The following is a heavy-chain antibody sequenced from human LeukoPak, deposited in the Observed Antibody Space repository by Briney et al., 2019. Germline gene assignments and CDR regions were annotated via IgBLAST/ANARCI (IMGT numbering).Heavy chain of an antibody. J-gene: IGHJ4*02. CDR1: GFTFSSYA. D-gene: IGHD3-3*01. CDR3: AKDSDFWSGYPLAFDY. Sequence: PGGSLRLSCAASGFTFSSYAMSWVRQAPGKGLEWVSAISGSGGSTHYADSVKGRFTISRDNSKNTLYLQMNSLRAEDTAVYYCAKDSDFWSGYPLAFDYWGQGTLVTVSS. V-gene: IGHV3-23*01. CDR2: ISGSGGST.